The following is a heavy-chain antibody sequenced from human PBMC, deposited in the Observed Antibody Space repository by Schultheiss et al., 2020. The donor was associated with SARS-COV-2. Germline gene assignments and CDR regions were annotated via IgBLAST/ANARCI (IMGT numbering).Heavy chain of an antibody. CDR3: ARGGGSSWYLTEYFQH. Sequence: GGSLRLSCAASGFTFSSYEMNWVRQAPGKGLEWVSYISSSGSTIYYADSVKGRFTISRDNAKNSLYLQMNSLRAEDTAVYYCARGGGSSWYLTEYFQHWGQGTLVTVSS. D-gene: IGHD6-13*01. CDR2: ISSSGSTI. J-gene: IGHJ1*01. V-gene: IGHV3-48*03. CDR1: GFTFSSYE.